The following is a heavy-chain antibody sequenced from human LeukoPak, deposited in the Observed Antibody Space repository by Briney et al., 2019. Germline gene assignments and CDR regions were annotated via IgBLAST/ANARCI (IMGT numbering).Heavy chain of an antibody. V-gene: IGHV3-48*03. Sequence: GGSLRLSCAASGFTFSSYEMNWVRQAPGKGLEWVSYISSSGSTIYYADSVKGRFTISRDNAKNSLYLQMNSLRAEDTAVYYCARPDQRGYSYDYSAFDIWGQGTMVTVSS. CDR2: ISSSGSTI. D-gene: IGHD5-18*01. CDR1: GFTFSSYE. CDR3: ARPDQRGYSYDYSAFDI. J-gene: IGHJ3*02.